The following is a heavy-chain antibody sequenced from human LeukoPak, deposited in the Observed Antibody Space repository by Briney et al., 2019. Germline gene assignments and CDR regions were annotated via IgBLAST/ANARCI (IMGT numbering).Heavy chain of an antibody. V-gene: IGHV3-20*04. CDR1: GFTLEDYG. J-gene: IGHJ4*02. CDR3: ASIDSSGYY. Sequence: GGSLRLSCVASGFTLEDYGMSWVRQAPGKGLEWVSGINWNGGSTGYADSVKGRFTISRDNSKNTLYLQMNSLRAEDTAVYYCASIDSSGYYWGQGTLVTVSS. D-gene: IGHD3-22*01. CDR2: INWNGGST.